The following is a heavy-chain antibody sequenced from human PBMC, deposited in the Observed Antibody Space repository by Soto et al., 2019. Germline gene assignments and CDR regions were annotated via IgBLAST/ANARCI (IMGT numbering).Heavy chain of an antibody. V-gene: IGHV4-59*01. CDR1: GGSISSYY. J-gene: IGHJ3*02. CDR3: ARADEEAFDI. D-gene: IGHD6-19*01. CDR2: IYYSGST. Sequence: SETLSLTCTVSGGSISSYYWSWIRQPPGKGLEWIGYIYYSGSTNYNPSLKSRVTISVDTSKNQFSLKLSSVTAADTAVYYCARADEEAFDIWGQGTMVTVTS.